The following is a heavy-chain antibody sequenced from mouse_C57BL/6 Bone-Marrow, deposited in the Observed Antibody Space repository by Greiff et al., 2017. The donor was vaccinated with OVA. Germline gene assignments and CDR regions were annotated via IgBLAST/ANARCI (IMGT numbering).Heavy chain of an antibody. Sequence: EVKLVESGGGLVKPGGSLKLSCAASGFTFSSYAMSWVRQTPEKRLEWVATISDGGSYTYYPDNVKGRFTISRDNAKNNRYLQMSHLKSEDTAMYYCARRGAYWGQGTLVTVSA. CDR3: ARRGAY. CDR1: GFTFSSYA. J-gene: IGHJ3*01. V-gene: IGHV5-4*03. CDR2: ISDGGSYT.